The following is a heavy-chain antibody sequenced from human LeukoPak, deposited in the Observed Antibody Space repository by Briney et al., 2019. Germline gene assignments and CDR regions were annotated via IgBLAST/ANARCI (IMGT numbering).Heavy chain of an antibody. V-gene: IGHV3-15*01. CDR3: TRVKDTAMVPNY. Sequence: PGGSLRLSCAASGFTFSNAWMSWVRQAPGKGLEWVGRIKSKADGGTTDYAAPVKGRFTISRDDSKNTLYLQMNSLKTEDTAVYYCTRVKDTAMVPNYWGQGTLVTVSS. D-gene: IGHD5-18*01. J-gene: IGHJ4*02. CDR2: IKSKADGGTT. CDR1: GFTFSNAW.